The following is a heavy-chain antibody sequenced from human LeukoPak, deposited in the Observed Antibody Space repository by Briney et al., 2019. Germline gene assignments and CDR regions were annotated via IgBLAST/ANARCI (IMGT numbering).Heavy chain of an antibody. CDR1: GFTFSSYS. CDR2: ISSSSSTI. Sequence: GGSLRLSCAASGFTFSSYSTNWVRQAPGKGLEWVSYISSSSSTIYYADSVKGRFTISRDNSKNTLYLQMNSLRAEDTAVYYCAKLASELLWFGEHWGQGTLVTVSS. J-gene: IGHJ4*02. D-gene: IGHD3-10*01. V-gene: IGHV3-48*01. CDR3: AKLASELLWFGEH.